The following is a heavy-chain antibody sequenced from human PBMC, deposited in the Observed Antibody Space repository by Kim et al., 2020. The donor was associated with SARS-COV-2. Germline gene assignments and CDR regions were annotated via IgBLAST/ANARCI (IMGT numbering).Heavy chain of an antibody. D-gene: IGHD4-4*01. CDR2: IYYIGSI. CDR1: SGSISRGDYY. J-gene: IGHJ4*02. Sequence: SETLSLTCTVSSGSISRGDYYWSWIRQSPGKGLEWIGYIYYIGSIFYNPSLESRATISRTSQSLFSLELTSVTAADTALYYWARRPGSVNSNTCPPFYYWGQGILFTVFS. V-gene: IGHV4-30-4*01. CDR3: ARRPGSVNSNTCPPFYY.